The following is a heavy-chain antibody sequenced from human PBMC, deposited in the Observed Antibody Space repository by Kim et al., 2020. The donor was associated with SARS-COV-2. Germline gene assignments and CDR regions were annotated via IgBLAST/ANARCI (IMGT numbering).Heavy chain of an antibody. J-gene: IGHJ6*02. V-gene: IGHV3-73*01. Sequence: GGSLRLSCAASGFTFSGSAMHWVRQASGKGLEWVGRIRSKANSYATAYAASVKGRFTISRDDSKNTAYLQMNSLKTEDTAVYYCTRQVLIAAAGPYYYYGMDVWGQGTTVTVSS. CDR2: IRSKANSYAT. D-gene: IGHD6-13*01. CDR3: TRQVLIAAAGPYYYYGMDV. CDR1: GFTFSGSA.